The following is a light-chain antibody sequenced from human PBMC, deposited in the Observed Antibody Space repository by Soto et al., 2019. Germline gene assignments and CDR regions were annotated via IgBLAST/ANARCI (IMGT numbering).Light chain of an antibody. Sequence: QSVLTQPASVSGSPGQSITISCTGTSSDVGGYNYVSWYQQHPGKAPKLMIYEVSNRPSGVSNRFSGSKSGNTASLTLSGLQAEDEADYYCSSYTSSSRLYVFGTGTKLTVL. CDR2: EVS. CDR1: SSDVGGYNY. J-gene: IGLJ1*01. CDR3: SSYTSSSRLYV. V-gene: IGLV2-14*01.